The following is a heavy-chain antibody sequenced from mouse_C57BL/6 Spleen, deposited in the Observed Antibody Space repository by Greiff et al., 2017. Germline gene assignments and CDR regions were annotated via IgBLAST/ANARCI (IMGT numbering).Heavy chain of an antibody. CDR1: GYSFTSYY. Sequence: QVQLQQSGPELVKPGASVKISCKASGYSFTSYYIHWVKQRPGQGLEWIGWIYPGSGNTKYNEKFKGKATLTADTSSSTAYMQLSSLTSEDSAVYYCARTSLYYDYDGRSMDYWGQGTSVTVSS. CDR2: IYPGSGNT. D-gene: IGHD2-4*01. V-gene: IGHV1-66*01. CDR3: ARTSLYYDYDGRSMDY. J-gene: IGHJ4*01.